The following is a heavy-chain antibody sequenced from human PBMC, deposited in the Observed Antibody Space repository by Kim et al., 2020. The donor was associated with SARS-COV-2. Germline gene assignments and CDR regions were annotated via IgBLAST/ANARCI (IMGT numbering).Heavy chain of an antibody. D-gene: IGHD2-15*01. J-gene: IGHJ4*02. V-gene: IGHV3-33*06. CDR3: AKERRKYCSGGSCHLEY. CDR2: IWYDGSNK. Sequence: GGSLRLSCAASRFTFSSYVLHWVRQAPGKGLEWVAVIWYDGSNKYHADSVKGRFTISRDNSKNTLYLQMNNLRAEDTAVYYCAKERRKYCSGGSCHLEYWGQGTLVTVSS. CDR1: RFTFSSYV.